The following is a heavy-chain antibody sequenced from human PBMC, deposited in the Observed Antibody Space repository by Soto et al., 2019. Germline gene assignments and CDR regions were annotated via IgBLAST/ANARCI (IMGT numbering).Heavy chain of an antibody. CDR3: TKDTFGAWDS. CDR2: INPESTTL. Sequence: GGSLRLSCTASEITLNIYWMHWIRQAPGKGLVWVSRINPESTTLTYADSVTGRFTISRDSAKNTLYLQMNGLSAEDTAIYYCTKDTFGAWDSRGQGTLVTVSS. J-gene: IGHJ4*02. D-gene: IGHD3-10*01. V-gene: IGHV3-74*01. CDR1: EITLNIYW.